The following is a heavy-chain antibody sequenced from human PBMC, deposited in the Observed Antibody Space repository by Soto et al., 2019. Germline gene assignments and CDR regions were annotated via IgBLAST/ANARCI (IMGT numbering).Heavy chain of an antibody. CDR3: AREHVWGPSIAEAGTGYYYGMDV. Sequence: GESLKISCKGSGYSFTSYWISWVRQMPGKGLEWMGRIDPSDSYTNYSPSFQGHVTISADKSISTAYLQWSSLKASDTAMYYCAREHVWGPSIAEAGTGYYYGMDVWGQGTTVTVSS. CDR1: GYSFTSYW. CDR2: IDPSDSYT. V-gene: IGHV5-10-1*01. D-gene: IGHD6-13*01. J-gene: IGHJ6*02.